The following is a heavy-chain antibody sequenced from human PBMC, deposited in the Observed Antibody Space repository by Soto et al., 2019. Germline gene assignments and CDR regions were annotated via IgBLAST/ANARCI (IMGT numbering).Heavy chain of an antibody. J-gene: IGHJ5*02. CDR3: AKDPLTRGWFDP. V-gene: IGHV3-23*01. CDR2: ISAGGTT. CDR1: GFTFSGNA. Sequence: AGGSLRLSCVASGFTFSGNAMTWVRQAPGKGLHWVSGISAGGTTYYADSAKGRFTISRDNSKNTLYLQMNSLRADDTAVYYCAKDPLTRGWFDPWGQGTLVTVSS.